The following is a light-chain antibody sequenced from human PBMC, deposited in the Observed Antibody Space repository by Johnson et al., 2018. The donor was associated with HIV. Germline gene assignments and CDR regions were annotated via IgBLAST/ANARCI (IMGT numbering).Light chain of an antibody. Sequence: QSVLTQPPSVSAAPGQKVTISCSGSSSNIGNNYLSWYQKLPGTAPKLLIYENNKRPSGIPDRFSGSKSGTSATLGITGLQTGDEADYYCGTWDSSLSTGGVFGTGTKVTVL. CDR2: ENN. CDR1: SSNIGNNY. CDR3: GTWDSSLSTGGV. V-gene: IGLV1-51*02. J-gene: IGLJ1*01.